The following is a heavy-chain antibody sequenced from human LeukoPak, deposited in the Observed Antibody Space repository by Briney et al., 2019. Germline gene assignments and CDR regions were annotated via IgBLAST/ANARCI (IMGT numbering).Heavy chain of an antibody. CDR3: ARVLHKRNYDSSVYYGY. Sequence: GGSLRLSCAASGFTFSSYAMHWVRQAPGKGLEWVAFIRSDGSNKSYADSVRGRFTISRDNAKSSLFLQMNSLRAEDTAVYYCARVLHKRNYDSSVYYGYWGQGTLVTVSS. CDR2: IRSDGSNK. J-gene: IGHJ4*02. CDR1: GFTFSSYA. D-gene: IGHD3-22*01. V-gene: IGHV3-30*02.